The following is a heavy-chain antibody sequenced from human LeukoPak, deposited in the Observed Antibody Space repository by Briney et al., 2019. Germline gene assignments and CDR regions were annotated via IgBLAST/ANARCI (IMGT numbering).Heavy chain of an antibody. D-gene: IGHD5-18*01. CDR1: GGSVSSYY. CDR2: SYYSGST. Sequence: SETLSLTCSVSGGSVSSYYWSWIRQPPGKGLEYIGYSYYSGSTDYNPSLKSRVTISVDTSNQFSLILTSVTAADTAVYYCARGYNYGYRYFDYWGQGTLVTVSS. J-gene: IGHJ4*02. CDR3: ARGYNYGYRYFDY. V-gene: IGHV4-59*08.